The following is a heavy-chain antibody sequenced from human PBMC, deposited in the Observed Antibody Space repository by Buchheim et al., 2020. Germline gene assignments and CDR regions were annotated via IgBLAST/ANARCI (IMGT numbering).Heavy chain of an antibody. D-gene: IGHD3-22*01. J-gene: IGHJ4*02. CDR2: IYYSGST. CDR3: ARDGGMDSSGYEGSYFDY. V-gene: IGHV4-39*07. CDR1: GGSISSSSYY. Sequence: QLQLQESGPGLVKPSETLSLTCTVSGGSISSSSYYWGWIRQPPGKGLEWIGSIYYSGSTYYNPSLKSRVTTSVDTSKNQFSLKLSSVTAADTAVYYCARDGGMDSSGYEGSYFDYWGQGTL.